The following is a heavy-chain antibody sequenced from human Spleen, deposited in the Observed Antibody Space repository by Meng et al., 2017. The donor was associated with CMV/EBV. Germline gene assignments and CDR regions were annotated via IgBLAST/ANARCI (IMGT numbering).Heavy chain of an antibody. J-gene: IGHJ6*02. CDR3: ARTGDGDYYYYGMDV. V-gene: IGHV4-31*03. CDR2: IYYSGST. D-gene: IGHD7-27*01. Sequence: SETLSLTCTVSGGSISSGGYYWSWIRQHPGKGLEWIGYIYYSGSTYYNPSLKSRVTISVDTSKNQFSLKLSSVTAADTAVYYCARTGDGDYYYYGMDVWGQGTTVTVSS. CDR1: GGSISSGGYY.